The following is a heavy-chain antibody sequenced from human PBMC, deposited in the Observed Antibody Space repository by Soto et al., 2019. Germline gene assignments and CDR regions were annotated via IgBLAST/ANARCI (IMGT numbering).Heavy chain of an antibody. CDR3: ARPTYYDFWSGYQNYYFDY. CDR1: GYSFTSYW. J-gene: IGHJ4*02. D-gene: IGHD3-3*01. Sequence: GESLKISCKGSGYSFTSYWIGWVRQMPGNGLEWMGIIYPGDSDTRYSPSFQGQVTISADKSISTAYLQWSSLKASDTAMYYCARPTYYDFWSGYQNYYFDYWGQGTLVTVSS. CDR2: IYPGDSDT. V-gene: IGHV5-51*01.